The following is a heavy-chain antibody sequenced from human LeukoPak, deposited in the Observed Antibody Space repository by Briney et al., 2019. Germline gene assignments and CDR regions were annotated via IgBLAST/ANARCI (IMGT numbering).Heavy chain of an antibody. CDR2: IHSSGSYI. J-gene: IGHJ4*02. CDR3: ARAPYSGSYLSDY. V-gene: IGHV3-21*01. CDR1: GFTFSSYG. D-gene: IGHD1-26*01. Sequence: GGSLRLSCAASGFTFSSYGMNWVRQAPGKGLEWVSSIHSSGSYIYYTDSVKGRFTISRDNAKNSLYLQMNSLRAGDTAVYYCARAPYSGSYLSDYWGQGTLVTVPS.